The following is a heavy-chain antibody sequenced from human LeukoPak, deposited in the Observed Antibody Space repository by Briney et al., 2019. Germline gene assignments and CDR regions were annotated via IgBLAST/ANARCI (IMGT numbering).Heavy chain of an antibody. Sequence: PSGTLSLTCAVSGGSISSSNWWSWVRQPPGKGLEWIGEIYHSGSTNYNPSLKSRVTMSIDKSRNQSSLRMSSVTAADTAVYYCAGVRLGSSGFSEYFEHWGQGTLVTVSS. CDR3: AGVRLGSSGFSEYFEH. CDR1: GGSISSSNW. CDR2: IYHSGST. J-gene: IGHJ1*01. D-gene: IGHD3-22*01. V-gene: IGHV4-4*02.